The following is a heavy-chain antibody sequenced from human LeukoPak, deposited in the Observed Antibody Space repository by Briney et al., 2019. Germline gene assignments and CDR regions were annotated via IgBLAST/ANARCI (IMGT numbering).Heavy chain of an antibody. Sequence: GGSLRLSCAASGFTFSSYAMSWVRQAPGKGLEWVSAISSSSSYIYYADSVKGRFTISRDNAKNSLYLQMNSLRAEDTAVYYCARDRGAGDAFDIWGQGTMVTVSS. V-gene: IGHV3-21*01. CDR1: GFTFSSYA. J-gene: IGHJ3*02. D-gene: IGHD3-10*01. CDR3: ARDRGAGDAFDI. CDR2: ISSSSSYI.